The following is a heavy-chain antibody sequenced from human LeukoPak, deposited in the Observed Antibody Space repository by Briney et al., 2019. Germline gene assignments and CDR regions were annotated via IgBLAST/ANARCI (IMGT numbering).Heavy chain of an antibody. CDR2: ISGSGGST. Sequence: GGSLRLSCAASGFTFSSYAMSWVRQAPGKGLEWVSAISGSGGSTYYADSVKGRFTISRDNSKNTLYLQMNSLRAEDTAVYYCAKSPIIVVVTASYYYMDVWGKGTTVTVSS. D-gene: IGHD2-21*02. J-gene: IGHJ6*03. CDR1: GFTFSSYA. V-gene: IGHV3-23*01. CDR3: AKSPIIVVVTASYYYMDV.